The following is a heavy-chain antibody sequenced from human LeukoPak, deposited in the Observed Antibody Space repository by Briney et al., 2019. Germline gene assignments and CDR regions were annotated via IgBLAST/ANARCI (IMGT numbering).Heavy chain of an antibody. Sequence: PGXXLRLSCAASGFTFSSYAMSWVRQAPGKGLEWVSAISGSGGSTYYADSVKCRFTISRDNSKNTLYLQMNSLRAEDTAVYYCATQSSGWSNSFDYWGQGTLVTVSS. CDR3: ATQSSGWSNSFDY. D-gene: IGHD6-19*01. J-gene: IGHJ4*02. CDR1: GFTFSSYA. V-gene: IGHV3-23*01. CDR2: ISGSGGST.